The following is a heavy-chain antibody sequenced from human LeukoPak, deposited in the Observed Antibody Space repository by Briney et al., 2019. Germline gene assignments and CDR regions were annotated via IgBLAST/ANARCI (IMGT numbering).Heavy chain of an antibody. D-gene: IGHD2-21*02. J-gene: IGHJ6*02. Sequence: ASVKVSCKASGGTFSSYAISWVRQAPGQGLEWMGGIIPIFGTANYAQKFQGRVTITADESMSTAYMELSSLRSEDTAVYYCAREFEWDTAYCGGDCYRYGMDVWGQGTTVTVSS. CDR2: IIPIFGTA. V-gene: IGHV1-69*13. CDR3: AREFEWDTAYCGGDCYRYGMDV. CDR1: GGTFSSYA.